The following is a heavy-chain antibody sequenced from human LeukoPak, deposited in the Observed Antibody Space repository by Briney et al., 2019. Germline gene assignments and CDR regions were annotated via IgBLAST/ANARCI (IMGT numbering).Heavy chain of an antibody. J-gene: IGHJ3*02. Sequence: GGSLRLSCAASGFTFNSYAMSWVRQAPGKGLEWVAGISGSTYRTYYADYVKGRFTISRDNSKNTLYLQMNGLRAEDTAVYYCARAGLLRAFDIWGQGTMVTVSS. D-gene: IGHD2-8*02. CDR3: ARAGLLRAFDI. V-gene: IGHV3-23*01. CDR1: GFTFNSYA. CDR2: ISGSTYRT.